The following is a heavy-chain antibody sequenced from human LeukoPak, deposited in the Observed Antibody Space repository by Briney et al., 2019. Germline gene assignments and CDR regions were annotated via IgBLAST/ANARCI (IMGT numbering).Heavy chain of an antibody. CDR2: INPSGGST. CDR1: GYTFTSYY. V-gene: IGHV1-46*01. J-gene: IGHJ4*02. D-gene: IGHD2-21*02. CDR3: ARGAPRYCGGDCYVLGDY. Sequence: ASVKVSCKASGYTFTSYYMHWVRQAPGQGLEWMGIINPSGGSTSYAQKFQGRVTTTRDTSTSTVYMELSSLRSEDTAVYYCARGAPRYCGGDCYVLGDYWGQGTLVTVSS.